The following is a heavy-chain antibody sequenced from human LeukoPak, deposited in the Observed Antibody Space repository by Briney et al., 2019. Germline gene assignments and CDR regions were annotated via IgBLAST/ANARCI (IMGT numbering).Heavy chain of an antibody. CDR3: AREVEAGTRLRWFDP. Sequence: GXTXYRSKWYNDYAVSVKSRITINPDTSKNQFSLQLNSVTPEDTAVYYCAREVEAGTRLRWFDPWGQGTLVTVSS. D-gene: IGHD6-19*01. V-gene: IGHV6-1*01. J-gene: IGHJ5*02. CDR2: TXYRSKWYN.